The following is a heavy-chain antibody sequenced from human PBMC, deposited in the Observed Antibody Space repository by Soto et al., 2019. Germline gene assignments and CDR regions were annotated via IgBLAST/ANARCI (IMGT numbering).Heavy chain of an antibody. J-gene: IGHJ4*02. CDR1: GFTFSSNS. Sequence: EVQLLESGGGLVQPGGSLRLSCAASGFTFSSNSMSWVRQAPGKGLEWVSAISVSGDRIYYVDSVKGRFTISRDNSKNKLYLQMNSLSAEDTAVYYCVTLALGKFDDWGQGTLVIVSS. V-gene: IGHV3-23*01. D-gene: IGHD1-26*01. CDR3: VTLALGKFDD. CDR2: ISVSGDRI.